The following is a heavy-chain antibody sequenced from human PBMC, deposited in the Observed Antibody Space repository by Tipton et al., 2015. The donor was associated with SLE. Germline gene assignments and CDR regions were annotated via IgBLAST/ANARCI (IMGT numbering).Heavy chain of an antibody. CDR2: ISGYNGNT. CDR3: AREAWGRRHYYYYYYGMDV. CDR1: GYTFTSYG. V-gene: IGHV1-18*01. Sequence: QLVQSGAEVKKPGASVKVSCKASGYTFTSYGISWVRQAPGQGLEWMGWISGYNGNTNYAEKLQGRVTMTTEKSTSTAYLELRSLRSDDTAVYYCAREAWGRRHYYYYYYGMDVWGQGTTVTVS. J-gene: IGHJ6*02. D-gene: IGHD7-27*01.